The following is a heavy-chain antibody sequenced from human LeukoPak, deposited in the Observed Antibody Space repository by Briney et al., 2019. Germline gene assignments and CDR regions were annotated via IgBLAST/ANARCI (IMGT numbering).Heavy chain of an antibody. CDR2: ISFDGSSL. J-gene: IGHJ4*02. V-gene: IGHV3-30*19. Sequence: GRSLRLSCAASRFTFSGYGIHWVRQAPGKGLEWVALISFDGSSLYYADSVKGRCTISRDQSKNTLYLQMDSLRADDAALYYCARDQSGAYCIDYWGRGTLVTVSS. CDR3: ARDQSGAYCIDY. D-gene: IGHD1-26*01. CDR1: RFTFSGYG.